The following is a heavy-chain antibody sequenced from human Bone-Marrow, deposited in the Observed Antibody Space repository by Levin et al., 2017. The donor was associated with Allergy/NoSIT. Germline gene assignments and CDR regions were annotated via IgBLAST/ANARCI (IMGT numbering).Heavy chain of an antibody. J-gene: IGHJ4*02. CDR1: GFTFSSYA. Sequence: SCAASGFTFSSYAMSWVRQAPGKGLEWVSAISGSGGSTYYADSVKGRFTISRDNSKNTLYLQMNSLRAEDTAVYYCAKALYDYVWGSYTYWGQGTLVTVSS. CDR3: AKALYDYVWGSYTY. D-gene: IGHD3-16*01. CDR2: ISGSGGST. V-gene: IGHV3-23*01.